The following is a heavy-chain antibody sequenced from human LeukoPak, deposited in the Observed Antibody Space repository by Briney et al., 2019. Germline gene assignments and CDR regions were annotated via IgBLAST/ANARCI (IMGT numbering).Heavy chain of an antibody. CDR2: ISAYNGNT. CDR1: GYSFTSYG. Sequence: GESLKISCKGSGYSFTSYGISWVRQAPGQGLEWMGWISAYNGNTNYAQKLQGRVTMTTDTSTSTAYMELRSLRSDDTAVYYCARDAYSTGWDYWGQGTLVTVSP. J-gene: IGHJ4*02. V-gene: IGHV1-18*01. CDR3: ARDAYSTGWDY. D-gene: IGHD6-25*01.